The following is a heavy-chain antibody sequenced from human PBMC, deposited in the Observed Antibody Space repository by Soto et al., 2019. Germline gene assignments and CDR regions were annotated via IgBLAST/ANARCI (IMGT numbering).Heavy chain of an antibody. CDR3: ARRRYGAYDCYHKNYYAMDV. D-gene: IGHD2-21*02. J-gene: IGHJ6*02. CDR2: SIPVLGTT. CDR1: GDTFSSYT. V-gene: IGHV1-69*08. Sequence: QVQLVQSGAELMKPGSSVKVSCRASGDTFSSYTVNWVRQAPGRGLEWMGRSIPVLGTTDYAQKLKGRVTVTAEKSSNIVYMELSILRAEDTAVYYCARRRYGAYDCYHKNYYAMDVWGQGTTVTVAS.